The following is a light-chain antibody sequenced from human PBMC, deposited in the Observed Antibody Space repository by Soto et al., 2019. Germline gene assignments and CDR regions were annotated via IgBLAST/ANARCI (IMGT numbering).Light chain of an antibody. Sequence: QSVLTQPPSVSAAPGQKVTISCSGSSSNIAKNYVYWYQQLPGTAPKLLIFDNDKRPSGIPDRFSDSKSGTSATLGITGLQTGDEADYYCGTWDISLSVVFGGGTKLTVL. J-gene: IGLJ2*01. CDR3: GTWDISLSVV. CDR2: DND. V-gene: IGLV1-51*01. CDR1: SSNIAKNY.